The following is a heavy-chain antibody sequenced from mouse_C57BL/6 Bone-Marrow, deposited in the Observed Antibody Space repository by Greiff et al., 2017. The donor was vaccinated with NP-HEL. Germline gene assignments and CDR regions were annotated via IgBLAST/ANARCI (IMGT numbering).Heavy chain of an antibody. D-gene: IGHD2-3*01. Sequence: EVQGVESGPVLVKPGASVKMSCKASGYTFTDYYMNWVKQSHGKSLEWIGVINPYNGGTSYNQKFKGKATLTVDKSSSTAYMELNSLTSEDSAVYYCAREGNWVTFDYWGQGTTLTVSS. CDR1: GYTFTDYY. CDR3: AREGNWVTFDY. J-gene: IGHJ2*01. V-gene: IGHV1-19*01. CDR2: INPYNGGT.